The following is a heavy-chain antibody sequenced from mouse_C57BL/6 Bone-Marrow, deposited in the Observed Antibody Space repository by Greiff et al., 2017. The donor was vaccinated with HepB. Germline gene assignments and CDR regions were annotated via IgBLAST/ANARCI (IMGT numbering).Heavy chain of an antibody. D-gene: IGHD6-1*01. Sequence: QVQLQQSGAELVKPGASVKMSCKASGYTFTTYPIEWMKQNHGKSLEWIGNFHPYNDDTKYNEKFKGKATLTVEKSSSTVYLELSRLTSDDSAVYYCAILSLSHYAMDYWGQGTSVTVSS. J-gene: IGHJ4*01. CDR3: AILSLSHYAMDY. CDR2: FHPYNDDT. V-gene: IGHV1-47*01. CDR1: GYTFTTYP.